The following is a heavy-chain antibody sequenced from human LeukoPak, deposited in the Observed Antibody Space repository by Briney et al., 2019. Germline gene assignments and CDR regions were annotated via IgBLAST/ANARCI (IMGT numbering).Heavy chain of an antibody. V-gene: IGHV4-61*02. J-gene: IGHJ6*03. CDR2: IYTSGST. CDR1: GGSISSGSYY. D-gene: IGHD3-9*01. Sequence: SQTLSLTCTVSGGSISSGSYYWSWIRQPAGKGLEWIGRIYTSGSTNYNPSLKSRVTISVDTSKNQFSLKLSSVTAADTAGYYCARVGYDILTGYYYYYYMDVWGKGTTVTISS. CDR3: ARVGYDILTGYYYYYYMDV.